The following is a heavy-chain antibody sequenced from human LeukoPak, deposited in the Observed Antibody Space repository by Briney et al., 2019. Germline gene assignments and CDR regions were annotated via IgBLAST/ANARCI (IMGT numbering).Heavy chain of an antibody. Sequence: WASVKVSCKASGYTFTSYYMHWVRRAPGQGLEWMGIINPSGGSTSYAQKFQGRVTMTRDTSTSTVYMELSSLRSEDTAVYYCARDPSSDSSWMRFDYWGQGTLVTVSS. CDR1: GYTFTSYY. CDR2: INPSGGST. CDR3: ARDPSSDSSWMRFDY. D-gene: IGHD6-13*01. J-gene: IGHJ4*02. V-gene: IGHV1-46*01.